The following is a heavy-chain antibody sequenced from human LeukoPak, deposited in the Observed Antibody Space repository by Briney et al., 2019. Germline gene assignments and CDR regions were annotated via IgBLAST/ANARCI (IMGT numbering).Heavy chain of an antibody. J-gene: IGHJ5*02. CDR1: GYTFTGYY. CDR3: ARAHLIAAPGYNWFDP. D-gene: IGHD6-13*01. V-gene: IGHV1-2*02. CDR2: INPNSGGT. Sequence: GASVKVSCKASGYTFTGYYMHWVRQAPGQGLEWLGWINPNSGGTNYVQKFQGRVTMTRATSISTAYMELSRLTSDDTAVYYCARAHLIAAPGYNWFDPWGQGTLVTVSS.